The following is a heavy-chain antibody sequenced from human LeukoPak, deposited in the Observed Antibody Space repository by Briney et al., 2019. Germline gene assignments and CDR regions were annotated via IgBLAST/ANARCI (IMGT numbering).Heavy chain of an antibody. Sequence: GASLRLSCAASGFTFDTYGMTWVRQAPGKGLEWVSGIGGSDGRTYYADSVKGRFTISKDNSKNTPYLQMNSLRAEDTAVYYCAKGGWLDCWGRGTLVTVSS. CDR1: GFTFDTYG. CDR3: AKGGWLDC. V-gene: IGHV3-23*01. J-gene: IGHJ4*02. CDR2: IGGSDGRT.